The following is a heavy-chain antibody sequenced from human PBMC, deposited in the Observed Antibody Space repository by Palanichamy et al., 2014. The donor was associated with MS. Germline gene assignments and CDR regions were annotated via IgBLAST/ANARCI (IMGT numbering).Heavy chain of an antibody. Sequence: QVHLQESSPGLVKPSETLSLTCAVFGDSITSSSWWTWVRQSPGKRLEWLGEVSHTGAANNNPSLKGRVTVSVDKSRNQFSLKVNSVTAADTAVYYCVRLRSTRGHMGFDSWGQGTLVTVSS. CDR1: GDSITSSSW. J-gene: IGHJ4*02. D-gene: IGHD2-8*02. V-gene: IGHV4-4*02. CDR2: VSHTGAA. CDR3: VRLRSTRGHMGFDS.